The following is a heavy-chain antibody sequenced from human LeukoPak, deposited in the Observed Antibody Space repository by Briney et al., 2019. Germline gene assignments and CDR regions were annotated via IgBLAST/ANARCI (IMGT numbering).Heavy chain of an antibody. V-gene: IGHV3-72*01. CDR2: TRNKVNSYTT. CDR3: ARAAYSSGFYYYYMDV. Sequence: GGSLRLSCATSGFTFSDHSMDWVRQAPGKGLDWVGRTRNKVNSYTTEYAASVKGRFTISRHDSKNSLYLQMNSLKTEDTAVDYCARAAYSSGFYYYYMDVWGKGTTVTVS. D-gene: IGHD6-25*01. J-gene: IGHJ6*03. CDR1: GFTFSDHS.